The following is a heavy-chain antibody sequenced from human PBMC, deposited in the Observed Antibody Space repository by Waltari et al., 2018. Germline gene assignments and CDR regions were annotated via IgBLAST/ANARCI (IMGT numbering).Heavy chain of an antibody. Sequence: EVQLVESGGGLIQPGGSLRLSCAASGFSVSNSYVSWVRQAPGKGLEWISFSYGVASTLYVDSVKGRFTVSRDNSKNTVHLQMNSVRVDDTAVYYCATFSNWVHDTFDIWGQGTLVSVSS. CDR2: SYGVAST. V-gene: IGHV3-53*01. CDR1: GFSVSNSY. J-gene: IGHJ3*02. CDR3: ATFSNWVHDTFDI. D-gene: IGHD3-16*01.